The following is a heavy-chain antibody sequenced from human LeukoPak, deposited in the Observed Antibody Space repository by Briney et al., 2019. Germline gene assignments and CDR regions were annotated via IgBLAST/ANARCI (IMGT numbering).Heavy chain of an antibody. Sequence: ASVKVSCKASGYTFTSYGISWVRQAPGQGLEWMGWISAYNGNTNYAQKFQGRVTITTDESTSTAYMELSSLRSEDTAVYYCARAVIAPQRYYFDYWGQGTLVTVSS. D-gene: IGHD3-16*02. CDR2: ISAYNGNT. J-gene: IGHJ4*02. V-gene: IGHV1-18*01. CDR1: GYTFTSYG. CDR3: ARAVIAPQRYYFDY.